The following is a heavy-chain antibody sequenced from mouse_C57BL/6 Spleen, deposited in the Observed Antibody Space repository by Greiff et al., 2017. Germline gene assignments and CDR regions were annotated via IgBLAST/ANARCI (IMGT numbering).Heavy chain of an antibody. V-gene: IGHV1-69*01. Sequence: QVQLQQPGAELVMPGASVKLSCKASGYTFTSYWMHWVKQRPGQGLEWIGEIDPSDSYTNYNQKFKGKSTLTVDKSSSTAYMQLSSLTSEDSAVYYWARSGHYYGSSYYFDYWGQGTTLTVSS. CDR2: IDPSDSYT. CDR1: GYTFTSYW. J-gene: IGHJ2*01. D-gene: IGHD1-1*01. CDR3: ARSGHYYGSSYYFDY.